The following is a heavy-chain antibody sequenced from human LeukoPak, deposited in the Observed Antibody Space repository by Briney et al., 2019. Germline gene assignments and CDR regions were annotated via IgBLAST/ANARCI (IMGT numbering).Heavy chain of an antibody. Sequence: GGSLRLSCAASGITFSSHAMSWVRQAAGKGLEWVSGINGSGGSTSYADPVKSRFAISRDNAKNTVYLQMNSLRAEDTAVYYCARGGVGCFDYWGQGALVAVSS. CDR3: ARGGVGCFDY. CDR1: GITFSSHA. CDR2: INGSGGST. J-gene: IGHJ4*02. D-gene: IGHD6-19*01. V-gene: IGHV3-23*01.